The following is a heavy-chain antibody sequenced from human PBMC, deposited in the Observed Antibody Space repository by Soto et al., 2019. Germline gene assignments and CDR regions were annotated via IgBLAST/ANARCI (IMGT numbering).Heavy chain of an antibody. J-gene: IGHJ6*02. CDR3: ARYCYWDIVVVPAAMRRCGMDG. D-gene: IGHD2-2*01. CDR2: INHSGST. Sequence: SETLSLTCAVYGGSFSGYYWSWIRQPPGKGLEWIGEINHSGSTNYNPSLKSRVTISVDTSKNQFSLKLSSVTAADTAVYYCARYCYWDIVVVPAAMRRCGMDGWGQGTTVTVSS. V-gene: IGHV4-34*01. CDR1: GGSFSGYY.